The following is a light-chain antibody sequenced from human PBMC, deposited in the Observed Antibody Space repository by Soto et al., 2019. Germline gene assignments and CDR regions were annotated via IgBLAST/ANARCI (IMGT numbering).Light chain of an antibody. J-gene: IGKJ2*01. CDR2: KAS. CDR3: QQYNSYSYT. V-gene: IGKV1-5*03. Sequence: TXXASQSISSWLAWYQQKPGKAPKLLIYKASSLESGVPSRFSGSGSGTEFTLTISSLQPDDFATYYCQQYNSYSYTFGQGTKLEIK. CDR1: QSISSW.